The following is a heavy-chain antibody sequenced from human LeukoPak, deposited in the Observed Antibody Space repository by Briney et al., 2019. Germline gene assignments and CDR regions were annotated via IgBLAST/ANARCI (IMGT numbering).Heavy chain of an antibody. CDR1: GVTFSAYA. J-gene: IGHJ4*02. D-gene: IGHD5-12*01. Sequence: GGSLSLSCAASGVTFSAYAMAWVRQAPGKGLEWVAVISYDGSNKYYADSVKGRFTISRDNSKNTLYLQMNSLRAEDTAVYYCARAGYRGRFDYWGQGTLVTVSS. V-gene: IGHV3-30-3*01. CDR3: ARAGYRGRFDY. CDR2: ISYDGSNK.